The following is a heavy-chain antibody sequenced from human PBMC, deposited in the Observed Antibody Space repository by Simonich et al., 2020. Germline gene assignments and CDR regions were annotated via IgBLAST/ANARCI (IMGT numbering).Heavy chain of an antibody. D-gene: IGHD2-15*01. V-gene: IGHV1-18*01. CDR1: GYTFTSYG. Sequence: QVQLVQSGAEVKKPGASVKVSCKASGYTFTSYGISWVRQAPGQGLEWMELTNAYNSNTHSAQKLQGRVTMTTDTSTSTSYMGLRSLRSDDTAVYYCARASRGTWWYYYFDYWGQGTLVTVSS. CDR3: ARASRGTWWYYYFDY. J-gene: IGHJ4*02. CDR2: TNAYNSNT.